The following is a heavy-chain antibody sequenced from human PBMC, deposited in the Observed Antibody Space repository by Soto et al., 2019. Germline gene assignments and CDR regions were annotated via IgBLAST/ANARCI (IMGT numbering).Heavy chain of an antibody. Sequence: GGSLRLSCAASGFTFSSYAMHWVRQAPGKGLEWVAVISYDGSNKYYADSVKGRFTISRDNSKNTLYLQMNSLRAEDTAVYYCARVISDYYDSSGYPGAFDIWGQGTMVTVSS. CDR2: ISYDGSNK. CDR3: ARVISDYYDSSGYPGAFDI. J-gene: IGHJ3*02. V-gene: IGHV3-30-3*01. D-gene: IGHD3-22*01. CDR1: GFTFSSYA.